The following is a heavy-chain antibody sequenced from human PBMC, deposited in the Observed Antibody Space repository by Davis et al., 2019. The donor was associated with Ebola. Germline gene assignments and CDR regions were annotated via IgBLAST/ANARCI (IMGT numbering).Heavy chain of an antibody. CDR1: GFTFSSYG. CDR2: IWYDGSNK. J-gene: IGHJ4*02. Sequence: PGGSLRLSCAASGFTFSSYGMHWVRQAPGKGLGWVAVIWYDGSNKQYADSVKGRFTISRDNSKNTQYLQMNSLRAEDTAVYYCARDSTAMVTFFDYWGQGTLVTVSS. D-gene: IGHD5-18*01. CDR3: ARDSTAMVTFFDY. V-gene: IGHV3-33*01.